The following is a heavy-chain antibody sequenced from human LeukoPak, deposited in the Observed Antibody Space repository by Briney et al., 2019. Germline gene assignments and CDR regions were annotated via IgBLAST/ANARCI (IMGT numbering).Heavy chain of an antibody. CDR2: ISGSGRST. V-gene: IGHV3-23*01. CDR3: AKDGNILATIFDY. J-gene: IGHJ4*02. D-gene: IGHD5-12*01. Sequence: GGSLRLSCAASGFTFSSYAMNWVRQAPGKGLEWVSSISGSGRSTYYADSVKGRFTISRDNSKNTLYLLMNSLRAEDTAVYYCAKDGNILATIFDYWGQGTLVTVSS. CDR1: GFTFSSYA.